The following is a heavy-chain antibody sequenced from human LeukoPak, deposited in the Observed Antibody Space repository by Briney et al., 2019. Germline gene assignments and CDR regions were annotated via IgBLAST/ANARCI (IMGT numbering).Heavy chain of an antibody. CDR2: IIPIFGTA. CDR3: ASNPYYYGSGSYYSPKGVYNWFDP. CDR1: GGTFSSYA. V-gene: IGHV1-69*05. J-gene: IGHJ5*02. D-gene: IGHD3-10*01. Sequence: SVKVSCKASGGTFSSYAISWVRQAPGQGLEWMGGIIPIFGTANYAQKFQGRVTITTDESTSTAYMELSSLRSEDTAVYYCASNPYYYGSGSYYSPKGVYNWFDPWGREPWSPSPQ.